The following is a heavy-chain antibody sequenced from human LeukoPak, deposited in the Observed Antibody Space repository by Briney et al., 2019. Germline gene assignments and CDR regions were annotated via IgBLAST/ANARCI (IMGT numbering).Heavy chain of an antibody. V-gene: IGHV3-21*01. CDR2: ISSSSSYI. CDR1: GFTFSSYR. CDR3: ARFPLRGIVGAIQVDAFDI. D-gene: IGHD1-26*01. Sequence: GGSLRLSCAASGFTFSSYRMNWVRQAPGKGLEWVSSISSSSSYIYYADSVKGRFTISRDNAKNSLYLQMNSLRAEDTAVYYCARFPLRGIVGAIQVDAFDIWGQGTMVTVSS. J-gene: IGHJ3*02.